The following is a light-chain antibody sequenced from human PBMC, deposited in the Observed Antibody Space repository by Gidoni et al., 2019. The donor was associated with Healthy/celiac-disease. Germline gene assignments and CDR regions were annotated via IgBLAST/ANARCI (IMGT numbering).Light chain of an antibody. Sequence: QSVLTQPPSVSGAPGQRVTISCTGISSNIGAGYEVHWYQQLPGTAPKLLIYVNSKRPSGVPDRFSGAKSGTSAALGITGLQAEDGADYYCQSYDSSLSGSVFGGGTKLTVL. CDR3: QSYDSSLSGSV. V-gene: IGLV1-40*01. CDR1: SSNIGAGYE. J-gene: IGLJ3*02. CDR2: VNS.